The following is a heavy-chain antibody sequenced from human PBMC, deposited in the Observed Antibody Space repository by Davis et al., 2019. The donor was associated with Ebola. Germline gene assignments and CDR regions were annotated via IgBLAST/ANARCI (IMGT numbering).Heavy chain of an antibody. CDR2: IYYSGST. CDR3: ARATATGTVVKSYYFDY. Sequence: GSLRLSCTVSGGSISSYYWSWIRQPPGKGLEWIGYIYYSGSTNYNPSLKSRVSVSVDTSKNQFSLNLYFVTAADTAVYYCARATATGTVVKSYYFDYWGQGILVTVSS. D-gene: IGHD1-1*01. CDR1: GGSISSYY. J-gene: IGHJ4*02. V-gene: IGHV4-59*08.